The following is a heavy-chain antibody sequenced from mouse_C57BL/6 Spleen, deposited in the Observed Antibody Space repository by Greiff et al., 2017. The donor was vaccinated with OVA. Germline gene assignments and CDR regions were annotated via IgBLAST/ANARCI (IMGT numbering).Heavy chain of an antibody. CDR1: GYTFTSYW. Sequence: VQLQQPGAELVRPGSSVKLSCKASGYTFTSYWMHWVKQRPIQGLEWIGNIDPSDSETHYNQKFKDKATLTVDKSSSTAYMQLSSLTSEDSAVYYCARWGGLRDWYFDVWGTGTTVTVSS. J-gene: IGHJ1*03. D-gene: IGHD2-4*01. CDR2: IDPSDSET. CDR3: ARWGGLRDWYFDV. V-gene: IGHV1-52*01.